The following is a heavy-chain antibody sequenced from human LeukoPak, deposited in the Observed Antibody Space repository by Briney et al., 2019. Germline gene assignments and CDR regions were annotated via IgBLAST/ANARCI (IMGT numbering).Heavy chain of an antibody. J-gene: IGHJ4*02. Sequence: KTSETLSLTCTVSGGSISSYYWTWIRQPARKGQEWIGRIYTDGSTNYNPSLKSRVTMSVDTSKNQFSLKLSSVTAADTAVYYCARVTTVAGTAGYFAHWGQGTLVTVSS. D-gene: IGHD6-19*01. CDR3: ARVTTVAGTAGYFAH. CDR2: IYTDGST. V-gene: IGHV4-4*07. CDR1: GGSISSYY.